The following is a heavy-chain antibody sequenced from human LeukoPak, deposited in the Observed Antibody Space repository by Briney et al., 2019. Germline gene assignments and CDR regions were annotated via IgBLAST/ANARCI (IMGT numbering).Heavy chain of an antibody. D-gene: IGHD3-9*01. CDR2: IYHSGST. J-gene: IGHJ3*02. CDR1: GGSISSGGYY. CDR3: ARVRDFDRYLLGGAFDI. V-gene: IGHV4-30-2*01. Sequence: PSETLSLTCTVSGGSISSGGYYWSWIRQPPGKGLEWIGYIYHSGSTYYNPSLKSRVTISVDRSKNQFSLKLSSVTAADTAVYYCARVRDFDRYLLGGAFDIWGQGTMVTVSS.